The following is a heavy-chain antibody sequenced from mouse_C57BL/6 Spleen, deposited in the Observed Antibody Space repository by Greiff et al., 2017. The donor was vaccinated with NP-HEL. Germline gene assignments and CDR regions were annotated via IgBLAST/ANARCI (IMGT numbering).Heavy chain of an antibody. Sequence: VQLQQSGAELVRPGASVKLSCTASGFNIKDDYMHSVKQRPEQGLEWIGWIDPENGDTEYASKFQGKATITAATSSTPAYLQLSSLPSENTAVYYCTTSGFTVVATDYGGQGTTPPVPS. CDR2: IDPENGDT. V-gene: IGHV14-4*01. J-gene: IGHJ2*01. CDR3: TTSGFTVVATDY. D-gene: IGHD1-1*01. CDR1: GFNIKDDY.